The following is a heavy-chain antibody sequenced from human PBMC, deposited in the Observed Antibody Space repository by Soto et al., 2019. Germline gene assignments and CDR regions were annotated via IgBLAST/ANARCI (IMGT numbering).Heavy chain of an antibody. D-gene: IGHD6-13*01. V-gene: IGHV3-30*04. CDR2: MYYDGNNK. Sequence: GESLRLSCGASGCTFSTYGMHWIRQAPGTGMERVAVMYYDGNNKKYTESGKGRVTISRDKSKKMLYLERDSLGVEDTAVYYFVKDIYKWSAGTVLDYWGQGTLVTVSP. CDR1: GCTFSTYG. J-gene: IGHJ4*02. CDR3: VKDIYKWSAGTVLDY.